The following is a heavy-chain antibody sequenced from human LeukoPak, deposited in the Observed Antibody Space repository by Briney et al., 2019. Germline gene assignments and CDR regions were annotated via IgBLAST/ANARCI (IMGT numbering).Heavy chain of an antibody. CDR3: AKGLVLSSDSSGWGSWFDP. CDR1: GFTFSSYA. CDR2: ISGSGGST. J-gene: IGHJ5*02. Sequence: PGGSLRLSCAASGFTFSSYAMSWVRQAPGKGLEWVSGISGSGGSTYYADSVKGRFTISRDNSKNTLYLQMNSLRAEDTAVYSCAKGLVLSSDSSGWGSWFDPWGQGTLVTVSS. D-gene: IGHD6-19*01. V-gene: IGHV3-23*01.